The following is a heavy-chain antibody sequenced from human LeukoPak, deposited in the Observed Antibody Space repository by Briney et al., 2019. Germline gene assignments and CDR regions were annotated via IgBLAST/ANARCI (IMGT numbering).Heavy chain of an antibody. CDR1: GFTFSNYG. CDR2: IWYDGSNK. Sequence: GGSLRLSCAASGFTFSNYGMHWVRQAPGRGLEWVAVIWYDGSNKYYADSVKGRFTISRDNSKNTVYLQMNSLRAEDTAVYYCARDSPHPDAFDIWGQGTMVTVSS. CDR3: ARDSPHPDAFDI. V-gene: IGHV3-33*01. J-gene: IGHJ3*02.